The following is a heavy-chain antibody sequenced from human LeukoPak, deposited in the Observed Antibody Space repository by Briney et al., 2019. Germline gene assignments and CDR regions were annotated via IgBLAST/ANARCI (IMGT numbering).Heavy chain of an antibody. Sequence: GGSLRLSCAASGFTFSSYGMHWVRQAPGKGLEWVAFIRYDGSNKYYADSVKGRFTISRDNSKNTLYLQMNSLRAEDTAVYYCAKAGPRRYYYDSSGPPAEYFQHWGQGTLVTVSS. CDR3: AKAGPRRYYYDSSGPPAEYFQH. J-gene: IGHJ1*01. CDR2: IRYDGSNK. D-gene: IGHD3-22*01. CDR1: GFTFSSYG. V-gene: IGHV3-30*02.